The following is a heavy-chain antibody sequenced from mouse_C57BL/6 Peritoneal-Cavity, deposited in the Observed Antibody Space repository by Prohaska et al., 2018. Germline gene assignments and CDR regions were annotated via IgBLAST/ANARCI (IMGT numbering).Heavy chain of an antibody. CDR2: INSDGSAI. J-gene: IGHJ1*01. CDR3: MRYINYRSFDV. D-gene: IGHD1-1*01. Sequence: GLSCEGSGFTFSGFWMSWVRQTPGKTLEWIGDINSDGSAINYAPSIKDRFTIFRDNDKSTLYLQMSNVRSEDTATYFCMRYINYRSFDVSGQGSPVTVS. CDR1: GFTFSGFW. V-gene: IGHV11-2*01.